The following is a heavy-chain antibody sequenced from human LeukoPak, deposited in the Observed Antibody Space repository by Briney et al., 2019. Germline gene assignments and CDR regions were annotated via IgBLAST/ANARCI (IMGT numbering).Heavy chain of an antibody. Sequence: ASVKVSCKASGYTFTGYYIHWVRQAPGQGLEWMGWINPNSGGTNYAQKFQGRVTMTRDTSITTAYMELSRLRSDDTAMYYCARDFVLRYFDWSDAFDIWGQGTMVTVSS. D-gene: IGHD3-9*01. CDR3: ARDFVLRYFDWSDAFDI. J-gene: IGHJ3*02. V-gene: IGHV1-2*02. CDR2: INPNSGGT. CDR1: GYTFTGYY.